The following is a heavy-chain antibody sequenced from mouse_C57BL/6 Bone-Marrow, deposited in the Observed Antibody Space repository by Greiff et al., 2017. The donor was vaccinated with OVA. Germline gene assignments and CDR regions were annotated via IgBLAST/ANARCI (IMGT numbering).Heavy chain of an antibody. Sequence: QVQLQQPGAELVMPGASVKLSCKASGYTFTSYWMHWVKQRPGQGLEWIGEIDPSDSYTNYNQKFKGKSTLTVDKSSSTAYMQLSSLTSEDSAVYYCASYDGYYWYWGQGTTLTVSS. J-gene: IGHJ2*01. CDR1: GYTFTSYW. CDR2: IDPSDSYT. CDR3: ASYDGYYWY. D-gene: IGHD2-3*01. V-gene: IGHV1-69*01.